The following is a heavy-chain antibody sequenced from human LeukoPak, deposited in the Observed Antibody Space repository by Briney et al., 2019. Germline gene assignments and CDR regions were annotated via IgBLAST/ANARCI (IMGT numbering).Heavy chain of an antibody. CDR3: ARYYYGSGRFGAFDI. J-gene: IGHJ3*02. D-gene: IGHD3-10*01. CDR1: GYSFTNYL. V-gene: IGHV5-51*01. Sequence: GEALKICWKGSGYSFTNYLIGWVRQMAGKGVGWMGIIDPGGSDTRYSPSFRGQVTISADKSISTAYLQWSSLKASDTAMYYCARYYYGSGRFGAFDIWGQGTMVTVSS. CDR2: IDPGGSDT.